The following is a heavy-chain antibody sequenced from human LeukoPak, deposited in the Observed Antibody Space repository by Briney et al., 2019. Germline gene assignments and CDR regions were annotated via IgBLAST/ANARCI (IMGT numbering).Heavy chain of an antibody. V-gene: IGHV1-8*01. J-gene: IGHJ5*02. D-gene: IGHD3-3*01. CDR1: GYTFTSYD. Sequence: GASVKVSCKASGYTFTSYDINWVRQASGQGLEWMGWMNPNSGNTGYAQKFQGRVTMTRNTSISTAYMELSSLRSEDTAVYYCARAPYDRDFWSGYYGSGWFDPWGQGTLVTVSS. CDR3: ARAPYDRDFWSGYYGSGWFDP. CDR2: MNPNSGNT.